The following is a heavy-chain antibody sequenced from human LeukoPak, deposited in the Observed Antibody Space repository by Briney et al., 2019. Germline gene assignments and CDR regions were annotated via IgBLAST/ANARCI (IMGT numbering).Heavy chain of an antibody. V-gene: IGHV4-4*07. D-gene: IGHD3-22*01. J-gene: IGHJ4*02. CDR2: IYTSGST. Sequence: SETLSLTCTVSGGSISSYYWSWIRQPAGKGLEWIGRIYTSGSTNYNPSLKSRVTMSVDTSKNQFSLKLSSVTAADTAVYYCARVYYYDSSGYGGVFVDYWGQGTLVTVSS. CDR3: ARVYYYDSSGYGGVFVDY. CDR1: GGSISSYY.